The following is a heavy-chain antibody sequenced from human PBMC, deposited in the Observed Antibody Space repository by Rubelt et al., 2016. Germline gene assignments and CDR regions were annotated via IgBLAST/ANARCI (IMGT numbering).Heavy chain of an antibody. CDR3: ARGLAVAGMSRGWFDP. J-gene: IGHJ5*02. CDR2: INHSGST. CDR1: GGSFSGYY. V-gene: IGHV4-34*01. D-gene: IGHD6-19*01. Sequence: QVQLQQWGAGLLKPSETLSLTCAVYGGSFSGYYWSWIRQPPGKGLEWIGEINHSGSTNYNPSLKSRVTISVDTSKNQFVLKLSSVTAADTAVYYCARGLAVAGMSRGWFDPWGQGTLVTVSS.